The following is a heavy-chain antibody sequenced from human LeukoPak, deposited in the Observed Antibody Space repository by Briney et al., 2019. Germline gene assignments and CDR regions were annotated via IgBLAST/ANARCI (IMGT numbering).Heavy chain of an antibody. CDR3: ARGGWERGDYFDY. V-gene: IGHV4-39*07. CDR2: IYYSGST. Sequence: SETLSLTCTVSGGSISSSSYYWGWIRQPPGKGLEWIGSIYYSGSTYYNPSLKSRVTISVDTSKNQFSLRLSSVTAADTAVYYCARGGWERGDYFDYWGQGTLVTVSS. CDR1: GGSISSSSYY. D-gene: IGHD1-26*01. J-gene: IGHJ4*02.